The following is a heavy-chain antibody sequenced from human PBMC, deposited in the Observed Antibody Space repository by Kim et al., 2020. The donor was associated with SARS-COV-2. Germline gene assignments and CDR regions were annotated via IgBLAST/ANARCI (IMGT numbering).Heavy chain of an antibody. CDR3: AKLPDIPTTTTWVSRIYFQQ. J-gene: IGHJ1*01. CDR2: ISGGGGKT. D-gene: IGHD1-26*01. CDR1: GFTFSRYA. Sequence: GGSLRLSCAASGFTFSRYAMTWLRHTPGKGLEWVSTISGGGGKTLYGDSVKGRFTISRDNSQNTIFLQMNSLRAEDTAVYFCAKLPDIPTTTTWVSRIYFQQWGQGTQVTVSS. V-gene: IGHV3-23*01.